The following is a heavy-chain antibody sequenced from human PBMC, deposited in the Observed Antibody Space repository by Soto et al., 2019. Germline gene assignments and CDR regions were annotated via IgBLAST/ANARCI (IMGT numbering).Heavy chain of an antibody. V-gene: IGHV4-39*01. CDR1: GASISSRDYY. D-gene: IGHD2-2*01. CDR3: GRVMIGTSRHTDSDY. J-gene: IGHJ4*02. CDR2: IDYNGVT. Sequence: SETLSLTCSVSGASISSRDYYWGWIRQTPGKGLEWIGNIDYNGVTYYNPSLKSRVTVSKDTSRNQFSLKVASVTAADTAIYYCGRVMIGTSRHTDSDYWGQGTQVTVSS.